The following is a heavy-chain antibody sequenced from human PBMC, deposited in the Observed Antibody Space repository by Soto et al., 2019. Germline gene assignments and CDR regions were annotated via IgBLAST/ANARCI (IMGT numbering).Heavy chain of an antibody. CDR3: AKSSIAARPAYYYYYMDV. Sequence: SETLSLTCTVSGGSISSYYWSWIRQPPGKGLEWIGYIYYSGSTNYNPSLKSRVTISVDTSKNQFSLKLSSVTAADTAVYYCAKSSIAARPAYYYYYMDVWGKGTTVTVS. D-gene: IGHD6-6*01. V-gene: IGHV4-59*01. J-gene: IGHJ6*03. CDR1: GGSISSYY. CDR2: IYYSGST.